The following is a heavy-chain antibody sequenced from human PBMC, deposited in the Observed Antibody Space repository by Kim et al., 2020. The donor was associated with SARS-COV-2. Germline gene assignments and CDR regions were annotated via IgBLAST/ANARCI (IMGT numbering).Heavy chain of an antibody. V-gene: IGHV5-51*01. D-gene: IGHD4-4*01. J-gene: IGHJ4*02. Sequence: YSPSFQGQVTISADKSISTAYLQWSSLKASDTAMYYCATGRNSGNFFDYWGQGTLVTVSS. CDR3: ATGRNSGNFFDY.